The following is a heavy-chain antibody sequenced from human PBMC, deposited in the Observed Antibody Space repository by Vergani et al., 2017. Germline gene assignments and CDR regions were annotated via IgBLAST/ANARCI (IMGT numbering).Heavy chain of an antibody. Sequence: QVQLVQSGAEVGKPGASVKISCKASGYTFTAYYIHWVRQAPEQGLEWVGVISPDGFGTFYAQKFQGRVTITRDTSKNQFSLKLSSVTAADTAVYYCAVVRGVRGYFDYWGQGTLVTVSS. CDR1: GYTFTAYY. J-gene: IGHJ4*02. V-gene: IGHV1-46*01. CDR2: ISPDGFGT. D-gene: IGHD3-10*01. CDR3: AVVRGVRGYFDY.